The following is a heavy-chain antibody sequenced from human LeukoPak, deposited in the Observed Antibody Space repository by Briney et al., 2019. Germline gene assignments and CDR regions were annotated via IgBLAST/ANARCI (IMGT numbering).Heavy chain of an antibody. J-gene: IGHJ4*02. CDR2: ISGSGGST. V-gene: IGHV3-23*01. CDR1: GFTFSSYA. Sequence: GGSLRLSCAASGFTFSSYAMSWVRQAPGEGLEWVSAISGSGGSTYYADSVKGRFTISRDNSKNTLYLQMNSLRAEDTAVYYCAKDRIFSTSSKTFDYWGQGTLVTVSS. D-gene: IGHD6-6*01. CDR3: AKDRIFSTSSKTFDY.